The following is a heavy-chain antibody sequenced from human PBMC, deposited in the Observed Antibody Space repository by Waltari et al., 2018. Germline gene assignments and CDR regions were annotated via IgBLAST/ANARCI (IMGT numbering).Heavy chain of an antibody. J-gene: IGHJ4*02. CDR1: GYSISSGYY. D-gene: IGHD1-26*01. Sequence: QVQLQESGPGLVKPSETLSLTCAVSGYSISSGYYWGWIRQPPGKGLGGIGGNVHCGSTYYNPSLKSRLPISEETSKTQFSLKLSSVTAADPAVYYCARRGGELGYFDYWGQGTLVTVSS. CDR3: ARRGGELGYFDY. CDR2: NVHCGST. V-gene: IGHV4-38-2*01.